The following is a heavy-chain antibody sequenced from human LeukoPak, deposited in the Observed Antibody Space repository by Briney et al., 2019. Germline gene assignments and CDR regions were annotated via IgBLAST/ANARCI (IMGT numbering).Heavy chain of an antibody. V-gene: IGHV3-74*01. J-gene: IGHJ4*02. Sequence: GGSLRLSCAASGFSFTSYWMHWVRQPPGEGLVWVSRVDHGGSGTAYADSVTGRFTISRDNTKNMVYLQMNSLRPEDTAVYYCATDLGWGQGTLVTVSS. D-gene: IGHD4-17*01. CDR2: VDHGGSGT. CDR3: ATDLG. CDR1: GFSFTSYW.